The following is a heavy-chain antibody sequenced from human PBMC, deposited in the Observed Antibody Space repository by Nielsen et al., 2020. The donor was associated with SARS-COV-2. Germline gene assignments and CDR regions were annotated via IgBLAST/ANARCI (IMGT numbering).Heavy chain of an antibody. V-gene: IGHV3-48*03. Sequence: GESLKISCAASGFTFSSYEMNWVRQAPGKGLEWVSYISSSGSTIYYADSVKGRFTISRDNAKNSLYLQMNSLRAEDTAVYYCARDLARLPILSSYSSGWDGWFDPWGQGTLVTVSS. J-gene: IGHJ5*02. CDR3: ARDLARLPILSSYSSGWDGWFDP. CDR1: GFTFSSYE. D-gene: IGHD6-19*01. CDR2: ISSSGSTI.